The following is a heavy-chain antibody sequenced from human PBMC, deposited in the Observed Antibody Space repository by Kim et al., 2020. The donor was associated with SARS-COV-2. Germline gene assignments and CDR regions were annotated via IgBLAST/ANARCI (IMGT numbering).Heavy chain of an antibody. CDR1: GGSFNSYY. V-gene: IGHV4-34*01. Sequence: SETLSLTCAVYGGSFNSYYWSWIRQPPGKGLEWIGEINHSGSTNYNPSLKSRVTISVDTSKNQFSLKLSSVTAAATAVYYCARGVGLPHFDYWGQGTLVT. CDR3: ARGVGLPHFDY. J-gene: IGHJ4*02. D-gene: IGHD1-7*01. CDR2: INHSGST.